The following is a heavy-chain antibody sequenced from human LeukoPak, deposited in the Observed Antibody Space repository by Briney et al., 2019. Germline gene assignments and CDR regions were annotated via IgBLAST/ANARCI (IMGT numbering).Heavy chain of an antibody. CDR1: GGSISSSNYY. Sequence: SETLSLTCTVSGGSISSSNYYWGWIRQPPGKGLEWIGYIYYSGSTNYNPSLKSRVTISVDTSKNQFSLKLSSVTAADTAVYYCARCSSSGWYQCDYWGQGTLVTVSS. V-gene: IGHV4-61*05. J-gene: IGHJ4*02. D-gene: IGHD6-19*01. CDR2: IYYSGST. CDR3: ARCSSSGWYQCDY.